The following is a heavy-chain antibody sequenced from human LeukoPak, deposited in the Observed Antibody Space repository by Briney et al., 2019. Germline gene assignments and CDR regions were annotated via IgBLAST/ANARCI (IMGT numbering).Heavy chain of an antibody. D-gene: IGHD2-15*01. CDR3: ARDVGNG. Sequence: PGGSLRLSCAASGFSFSSYGMHWVRQAPGKGLEWVAFIRYDGSNKYYADSVKGRFTISRDDAKNSLYLQMNSLRAEDTAVYYCARDVGNGWGQGTLVTVSS. CDR1: GFSFSSYG. V-gene: IGHV3-30*02. J-gene: IGHJ4*02. CDR2: IRYDGSNK.